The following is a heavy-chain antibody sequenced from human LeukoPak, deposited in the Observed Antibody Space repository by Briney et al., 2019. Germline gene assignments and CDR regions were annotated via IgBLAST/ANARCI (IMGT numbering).Heavy chain of an antibody. CDR1: GGSIGTYY. J-gene: IGHJ4*02. Sequence: SETLSLTCTVSGGSIGTYYWSWIRQPPGKGLEWIGYISYSGSTNYNPSLKSRVTISLDTSKNQFALKLSSVTAADTAVYYCARSIIGTRSKFDYWGQGTLVTVSS. D-gene: IGHD1/OR15-1a*01. V-gene: IGHV4-59*08. CDR2: ISYSGST. CDR3: ARSIIGTRSKFDY.